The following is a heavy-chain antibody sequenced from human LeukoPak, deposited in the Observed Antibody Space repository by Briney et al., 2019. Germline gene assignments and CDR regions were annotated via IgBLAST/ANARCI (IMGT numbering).Heavy chain of an antibody. V-gene: IGHV4-30-4*08. CDR2: IYHSGST. CDR3: ARQGLYYYDSSGPDAFDI. Sequence: SSETLSLTCTVSGGSISSGDYYWSWIRQPPGKGLEWIGYIYHSGSTYYNPSLKSRVTISVDTSKNQFSLKLSSVTAADTAVYYCARQGLYYYDSSGPDAFDIWGQGTMVTVSS. D-gene: IGHD3-22*01. CDR1: GGSISSGDYY. J-gene: IGHJ3*02.